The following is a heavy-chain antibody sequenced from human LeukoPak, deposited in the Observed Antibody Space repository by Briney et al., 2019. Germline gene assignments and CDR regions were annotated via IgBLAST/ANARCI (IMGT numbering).Heavy chain of an antibody. Sequence: WETLSLTCTVSGGSISSYYWSWIRQPPGKGLEWIGYIYYSGSTYYNPSLKSRVTISVDTSKNQFSLKLSSVTAADTAVYYCARGRATNPFDYWGQGTLVTVSS. CDR2: IYYSGST. CDR3: ARGRATNPFDY. J-gene: IGHJ4*02. V-gene: IGHV4-59*08. D-gene: IGHD5-12*01. CDR1: GGSISSYY.